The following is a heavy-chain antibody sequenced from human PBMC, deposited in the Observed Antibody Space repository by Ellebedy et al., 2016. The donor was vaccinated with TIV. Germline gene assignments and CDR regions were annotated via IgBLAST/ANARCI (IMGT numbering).Heavy chain of an antibody. CDR3: ARSPGGYGHYFDY. J-gene: IGHJ4*02. D-gene: IGHD5-12*01. Sequence: SETLSLTXTVSGGSISSGDYYWSWIRQPPGKGLEWIGYIYYSGSTYYNPSLKSRVTISVDTSKNQFSLKLSSVTAADTAVYYCARSPGGYGHYFDYWGQGTLVTVSS. CDR2: IYYSGST. CDR1: GGSISSGDYY. V-gene: IGHV4-30-4*01.